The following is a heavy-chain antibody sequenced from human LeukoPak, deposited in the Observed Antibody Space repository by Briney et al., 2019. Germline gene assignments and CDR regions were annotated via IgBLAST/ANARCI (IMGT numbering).Heavy chain of an antibody. J-gene: IGHJ4*02. CDR3: TRDDGSGYYLGSFDY. Sequence: GGSLRLSCTASGFTFGDYAMSWFRQAPGKGLEWVGFIRSKAYGGTTEYAASVKGRFTISRDDSKSIAYLQMNSLKTEDTAVYYCTRDDGSGYYLGSFDYWGQGTLVTVSS. CDR1: GFTFGDYA. D-gene: IGHD3-22*01. CDR2: IRSKAYGGTT. V-gene: IGHV3-49*03.